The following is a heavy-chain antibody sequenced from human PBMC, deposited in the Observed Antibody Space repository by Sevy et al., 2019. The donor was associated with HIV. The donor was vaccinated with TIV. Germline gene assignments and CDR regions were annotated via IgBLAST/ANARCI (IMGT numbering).Heavy chain of an antibody. CDR3: ARVGGSGNHWDDY. D-gene: IGHD3-10*01. CDR1: GYRLSNYW. J-gene: IGHJ4*02. V-gene: IGHV5-51*01. Sequence: GESLKISCKGSGYRLSNYWIGWVRQMPGKGLEWMGIIYPGDSGTRYSPSFQGQVTISADKSINTAFLQWSSLEASDTDIYYCARVGGSGNHWDDYWGQGTLVTVSS. CDR2: IYPGDSGT.